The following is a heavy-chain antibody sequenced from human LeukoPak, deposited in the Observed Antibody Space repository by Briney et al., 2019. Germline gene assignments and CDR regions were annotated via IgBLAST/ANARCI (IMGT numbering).Heavy chain of an antibody. D-gene: IGHD3-22*01. V-gene: IGHV4-39*07. Sequence: SETLSLTCTVSGGSISSSSYYWGWIRQPPGKGLEWIGSIYYSGSTYYNPSLKSRVTISVDTSKNQFSLKLSSVTAADTAMFYCTRFTYYYDSRVDYWGQGTLVTVSS. J-gene: IGHJ4*02. CDR2: IYYSGST. CDR1: GGSISSSSYY. CDR3: TRFTYYYDSRVDY.